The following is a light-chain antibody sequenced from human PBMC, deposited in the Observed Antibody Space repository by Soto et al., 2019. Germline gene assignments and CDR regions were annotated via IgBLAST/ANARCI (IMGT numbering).Light chain of an antibody. V-gene: IGLV2-14*01. J-gene: IGLJ1*01. Sequence: QSALTQPVSVSGSPGQSITISCTGTSSDVGGYNYVSWYQQHPGKAPKLMIYDVSNRPSGVSNRFSGSKSGNTASLTISGLQAEDEADYYCSSYTSSSTVFGTGTKLTVL. CDR1: SSDVGGYNY. CDR2: DVS. CDR3: SSYTSSSTV.